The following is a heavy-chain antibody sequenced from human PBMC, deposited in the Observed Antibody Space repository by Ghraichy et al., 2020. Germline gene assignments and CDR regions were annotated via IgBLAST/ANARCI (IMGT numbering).Heavy chain of an antibody. CDR3: TKSSGTLYHFDY. CDR1: GFTFNYYV. CDR2: ISPDGSHT. J-gene: IGHJ4*02. V-gene: IGHV3-23*01. Sequence: GALRLSCAASGFTFNYYVMRWVRQAPGKGLEWVSTISPDGSHTYSVDSVKGRFTISRDNSKNTLYLQMNSLRAEDTAIYYCTKSSGTLYHFDYWGQGNLVTVSS. D-gene: IGHD1-26*01.